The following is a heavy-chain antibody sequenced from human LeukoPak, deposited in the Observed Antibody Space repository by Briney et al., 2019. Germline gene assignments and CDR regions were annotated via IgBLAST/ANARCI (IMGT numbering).Heavy chain of an antibody. Sequence: ASVKVSCKASGYTFSGYAIHWVRQAPGQRFEWMGWINAGNGHTKYSQNFQGRVTITRDSSANIVYMELSSLASEDTAVYYCARGIWSATRVDYYLDNWGQGTLVTVSS. V-gene: IGHV1-3*01. CDR3: ARGIWSATRVDYYLDN. D-gene: IGHD5-24*01. J-gene: IGHJ4*02. CDR2: INAGNGHT. CDR1: GYTFSGYA.